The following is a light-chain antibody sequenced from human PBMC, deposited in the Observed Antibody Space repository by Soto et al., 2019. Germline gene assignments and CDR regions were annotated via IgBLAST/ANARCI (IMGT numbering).Light chain of an antibody. CDR3: QQGYNTPIT. Sequence: DIDMTQAPSSLSASLLDIVTITCRASQNIARYLNWYQHKPGRAPKLLISAASSLQSGVPSRFSGSGSATDFTLTVSSLQPEDFATYYCQQGYNTPITFGQGTRLEIK. CDR2: AAS. V-gene: IGKV1-39*01. CDR1: QNIARY. J-gene: IGKJ5*01.